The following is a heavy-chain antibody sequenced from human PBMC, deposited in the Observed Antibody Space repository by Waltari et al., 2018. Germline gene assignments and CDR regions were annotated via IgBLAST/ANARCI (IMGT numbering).Heavy chain of an antibody. V-gene: IGHV4-31*03. CDR3: ARAPEGPMVRGVITRLFDY. CDR1: GGSISSGGYY. Sequence: QVQLQESGPGLVKPSQTLSLTCTVSGGSISSGGYYWSWIRQHPGKGLEWLGYIYYSGSTYYNPSLKSRVTISVDTSKNQFSLKLSSVTAADTAVYYCARAPEGPMVRGVITRLFDYWGQGTLVTVSS. J-gene: IGHJ4*02. D-gene: IGHD3-10*01. CDR2: IYYSGST.